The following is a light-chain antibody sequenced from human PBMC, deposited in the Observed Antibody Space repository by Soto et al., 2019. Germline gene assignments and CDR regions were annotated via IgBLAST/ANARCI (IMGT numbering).Light chain of an antibody. CDR2: GAS. CDR3: QQYNKWPPGT. V-gene: IGKV3-15*01. Sequence: EIVMTQSPATLASSPGERATLSSGASQSISSKLAWYQQKPGQAPRLLIYGASTRATGIPARFSGSGSGTEFTLTISSLQSEDFAVYYCQQYNKWPPGTFGQGTKVDLK. J-gene: IGKJ1*01. CDR1: QSISSK.